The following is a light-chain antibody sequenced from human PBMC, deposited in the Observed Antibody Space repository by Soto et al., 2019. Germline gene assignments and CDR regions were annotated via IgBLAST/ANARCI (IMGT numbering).Light chain of an antibody. Sequence: EVVMTQSPATPSVSPGKGATLTCSASQSVGTKLAWYQQRPGQAPRLLIYYASNRADGIPDRFSGSGSGTDLTLTLSSLAPEDFALYDCQQRSYWPTITFGQGTRLEI. CDR1: QSVGTK. V-gene: IGKV3-11*01. CDR3: QQRSYWPTIT. CDR2: YAS. J-gene: IGKJ5*01.